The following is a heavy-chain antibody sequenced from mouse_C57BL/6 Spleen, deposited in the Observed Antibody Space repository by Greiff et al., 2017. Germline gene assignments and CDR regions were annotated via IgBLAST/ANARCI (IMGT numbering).Heavy chain of an antibody. V-gene: IGHV1-52*01. Sequence: VQLQQSGAELVRPGSSVKLSCKASGYTFTSYWMHWVKQRPIQGLEWIGNIDPSDSETHYNQKFKDKATLTVDKSSSTAYMQLSSLTSEDSAVYYCAREEGDWDGSLAYWGQGTLVTVSA. CDR2: IDPSDSET. CDR3: AREEGDWDGSLAY. D-gene: IGHD4-1*01. J-gene: IGHJ3*01. CDR1: GYTFTSYW.